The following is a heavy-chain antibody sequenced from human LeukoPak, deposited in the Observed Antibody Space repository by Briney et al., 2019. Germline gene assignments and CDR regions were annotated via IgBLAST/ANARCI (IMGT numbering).Heavy chain of an antibody. CDR1: GFTFSSYA. D-gene: IGHD1-1*01. Sequence: SGGSLRLSCAASGFTFSSYAMSWVRQAPGKGLEWVSAISGSGGSTYYADSVKGRLTISRDNSKNTLYLQMNSLRAEDTAVYYCAKDLGRLGYYFDYWGQGTLVTVSS. V-gene: IGHV3-23*01. CDR3: AKDLGRLGYYFDY. CDR2: ISGSGGST. J-gene: IGHJ4*02.